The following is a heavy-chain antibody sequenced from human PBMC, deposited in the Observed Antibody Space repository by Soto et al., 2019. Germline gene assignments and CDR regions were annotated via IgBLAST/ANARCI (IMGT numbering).Heavy chain of an antibody. J-gene: IGHJ5*01. D-gene: IGHD2-8*01. CDR1: GYTSADFG. Sequence: SGKVCFKASGYTSADFGISWVRQAPGQGLEWMGWVSGNNGASNPAPKVQGRITMTLDTSTGVSYMALRSLRSDDTAIYYCVRDQKCFRVNGNWFDSWGQGTLVTVSS. V-gene: IGHV1-18*04. CDR3: VRDQKCFRVNGNWFDS. CDR2: VSGNNGAS.